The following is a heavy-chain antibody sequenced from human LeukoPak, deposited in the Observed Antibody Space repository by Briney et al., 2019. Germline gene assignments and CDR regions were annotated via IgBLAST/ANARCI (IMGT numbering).Heavy chain of an antibody. CDR3: ARDGSGWSSDY. CDR1: GFTVSSNY. J-gene: IGHJ4*02. CDR2: MWNDGITG. V-gene: IGHV3-33*01. D-gene: IGHD6-19*01. Sequence: GGSLRLSCAASGFTVSSNYMSWVRQAPGKGLEWVAVMWNDGITGKYADSVRGRFRVSRDNSKNTVYLQMDSLRPDDTSVYYCARDGSGWSSDYWGQGTLVTVSS.